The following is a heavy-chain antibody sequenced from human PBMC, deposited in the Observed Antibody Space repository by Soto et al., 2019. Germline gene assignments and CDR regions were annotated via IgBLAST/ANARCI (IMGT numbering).Heavy chain of an antibody. D-gene: IGHD3-10*01. J-gene: IGHJ4*02. V-gene: IGHV4-34*01. CDR2: INHSGST. Sequence: QVQLQQWGAGLLKPSETLSLTCAVYGGSFSGYYWSWIRQPPGKGLEWIGEINHSGSTNYNPSLKSRVTISVDTSKNQFSLKLSSVTAAETAVYYCARGPPLLLWFRSYYFDYWGQGTLVTVSS. CDR3: ARGPPLLLWFRSYYFDY. CDR1: GGSFSGYY.